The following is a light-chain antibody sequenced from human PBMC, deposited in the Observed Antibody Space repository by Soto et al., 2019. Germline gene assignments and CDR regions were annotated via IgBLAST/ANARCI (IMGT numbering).Light chain of an antibody. Sequence: QSVLTQPPSVSGAPGXRVTISCTXTNSNIGTGFHVNWXQQLPXTAPRLIIYDDNTRPSGVPDRFSGSKSDTSASLAITGFQSEDEADYXFQSYDGKLIVMVFGGGTKVHGL. CDR3: QSYDGKLIVMV. J-gene: IGLJ2*01. CDR2: DDN. V-gene: IGLV1-40*01. CDR1: NSNIGTGFH.